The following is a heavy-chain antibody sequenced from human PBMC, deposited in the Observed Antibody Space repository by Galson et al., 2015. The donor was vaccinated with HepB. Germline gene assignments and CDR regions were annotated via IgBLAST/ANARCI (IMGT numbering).Heavy chain of an antibody. Sequence: SLRLSCAASGFSVSNYWMHWVRQVPGKGLVWVSRINIDGSLRGYADSVRGRFTISRDNAKNTLYLQMNSLRAEDTAVYYCSRDTFGPYDFWGQGVLVTVSS. D-gene: IGHD3-10*01. CDR3: SRDTFGPYDF. J-gene: IGHJ4*02. CDR1: GFSVSNYW. V-gene: IGHV3-74*01. CDR2: INIDGSLR.